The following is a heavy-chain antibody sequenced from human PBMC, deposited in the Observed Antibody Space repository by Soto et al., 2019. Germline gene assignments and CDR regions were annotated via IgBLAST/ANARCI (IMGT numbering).Heavy chain of an antibody. J-gene: IGHJ5*02. CDR2: ISYDGSNK. CDR3: ARTITMVRGALPWFDP. D-gene: IGHD3-10*01. CDR1: GFTFSSYA. V-gene: IGHV3-30-3*01. Sequence: GGSLRLSCAASGFTFSSYAMHWVRQAPGKGLEWVAVISYDGSNKYYADSVKGRFTISRDNSKNTLYLQMNSLRAEDTAVYYCARTITMVRGALPWFDPWGQGTLVTVSS.